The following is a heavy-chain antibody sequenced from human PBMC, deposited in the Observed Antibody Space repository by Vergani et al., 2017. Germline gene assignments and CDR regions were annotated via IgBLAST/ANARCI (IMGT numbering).Heavy chain of an antibody. V-gene: IGHV3-30*07. D-gene: IGHD3-22*01. CDR1: GFTFSSYA. Sequence: QVQLVESGGGVVQPGRSLRLSCAASGFTFSSYAMHWVRQAPGKGLEWVAVISYDGSNKYYADSVKGRFTISRDNSKNTLYLQMNSLRAEDTAVYYCAKDLYYYDSSGPIFDYWGQGTLVTVSS. CDR3: AKDLYYYDSSGPIFDY. J-gene: IGHJ4*02. CDR2: ISYDGSNK.